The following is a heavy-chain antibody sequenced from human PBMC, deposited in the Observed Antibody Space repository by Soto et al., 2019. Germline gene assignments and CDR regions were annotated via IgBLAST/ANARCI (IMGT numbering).Heavy chain of an antibody. J-gene: IGHJ6*03. CDR3: ARQTGDMVRGIGVMDV. D-gene: IGHD3-10*01. Sequence: QVQLQESGPGLVKSSETLSLTCTVSGASISSSHWSWIRQPPGKGLEWIGYIHYSGSINYNPSLKSRVTISVDTSKNQVSLKLTSVTAADTAVYYCARQTGDMVRGIGVMDVWGKGTTVTVSS. CDR1: GASISSSH. CDR2: IHYSGSI. V-gene: IGHV4-59*08.